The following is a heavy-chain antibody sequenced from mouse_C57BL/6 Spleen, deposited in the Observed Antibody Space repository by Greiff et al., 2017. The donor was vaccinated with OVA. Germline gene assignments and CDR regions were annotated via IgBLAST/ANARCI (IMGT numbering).Heavy chain of an antibody. V-gene: IGHV1-55*01. D-gene: IGHD1-1*01. J-gene: IGHJ2*01. Sequence: QVQLQQPGAELVKPGASVKMSCKASGYTFTSYWITWVKQRPGQGLEWIGDIYPGSGSTNYNEKFKSKATLTVDTSSSTAYMQLSSLTSEDSAVYYCAREGTVVPKPYFDDWGKGTTLTVSS. CDR3: AREGTVVPKPYFDD. CDR2: IYPGSGST. CDR1: GYTFTSYW.